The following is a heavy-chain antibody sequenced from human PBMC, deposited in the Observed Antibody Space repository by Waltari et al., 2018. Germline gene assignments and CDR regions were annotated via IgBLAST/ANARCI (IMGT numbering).Heavy chain of an antibody. D-gene: IGHD6-19*01. V-gene: IGHV3-33*01. CDR1: GFPFSSFG. CDR2: IWYDGSNK. Sequence: QVQLVDSGGGVVQPGRSRRLSCAASGFPFSSFGINWVRQAPGKGLDWVAVIWYDGSNKYYADSVRGRFTISRDNSENTVYLQMDSLRVEDTAVYYCARDRGDSSGWLDYWGQGTLVTVSS. CDR3: ARDRGDSSGWLDY. J-gene: IGHJ4*02.